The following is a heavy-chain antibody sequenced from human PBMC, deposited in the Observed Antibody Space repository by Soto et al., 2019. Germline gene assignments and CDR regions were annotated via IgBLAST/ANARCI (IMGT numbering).Heavy chain of an antibody. D-gene: IGHD3-3*01. J-gene: IGHJ4*02. CDR1: GFTFSNYW. Sequence: EVQLVESGGGLVQPGGSLRLSCAASGFTFSNYWMTWVRQAPGKGLEWVANIKEDGSDKYYVDSVKGRFTISRDNAQNSLYLQMNSLRADDTAVYYCARDRTYYDFLSGYSNILYFDYWGQGTLLTVSS. V-gene: IGHV3-7*03. CDR3: ARDRTYYDFLSGYSNILYFDY. CDR2: IKEDGSDK.